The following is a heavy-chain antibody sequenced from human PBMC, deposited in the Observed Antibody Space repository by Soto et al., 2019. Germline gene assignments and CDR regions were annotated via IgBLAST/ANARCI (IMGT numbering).Heavy chain of an antibody. Sequence: QPGGSLRLSCAASGFTFSSYAMHWVRQAPGKGLEWVAVISYDGSNKYYADSVKGRFTISRDNSKNTLYLQMNSLRAEDTAVYYCARDPGLPAAMVRHFLYYYYGMDVWGQGTTVTVSS. CDR3: ARDPGLPAAMVRHFLYYYYGMDV. CDR1: GFTFSSYA. J-gene: IGHJ6*02. CDR2: ISYDGSNK. D-gene: IGHD2-2*01. V-gene: IGHV3-30-3*01.